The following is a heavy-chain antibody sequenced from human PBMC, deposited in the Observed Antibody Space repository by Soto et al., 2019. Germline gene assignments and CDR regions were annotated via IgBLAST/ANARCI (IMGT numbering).Heavy chain of an antibody. V-gene: IGHV4-59*01. D-gene: IGHD3-22*01. CDR1: GGSISSYY. CDR2: IYYSGST. J-gene: IGHJ4*02. CDR3: ARDLHFGGGYYYDSSGYYSLHY. Sequence: SETLSLTCTVSGGSISSYYWSWIRQPPGKGLEWIVYIYYSGSTNYNPSLKSRVTISVDTSKNQFSLKLSSVTAADTAVYYCARDLHFGGGYYYDSSGYYSLHYWGQGTLVTVSS.